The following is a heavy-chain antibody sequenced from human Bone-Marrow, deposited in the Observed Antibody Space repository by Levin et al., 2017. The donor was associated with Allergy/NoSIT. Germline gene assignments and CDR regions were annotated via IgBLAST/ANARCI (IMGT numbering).Heavy chain of an antibody. J-gene: IGHJ4*02. V-gene: IGHV1-18*01. CDR2: IAYNDNT. D-gene: IGHD4-17*01. CDR1: GYSLTNVG. CDR3: ARIDENGDYSDY. Sequence: ASVKVSCKASGYSLTNVGISWVRQAPGQGLQWMGWIAYNDNTNYAQKVQGRVSMTRDTSTNTAYMELRSLRSDDTAVYYCARIDENGDYSDYWGQGTLVTVSS.